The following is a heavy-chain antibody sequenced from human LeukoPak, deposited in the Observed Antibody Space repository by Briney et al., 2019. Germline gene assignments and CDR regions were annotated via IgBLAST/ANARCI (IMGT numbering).Heavy chain of an antibody. CDR2: ITGSGVST. J-gene: IGHJ4*02. Sequence: GGSLRLSCPASGFTFSSYAMSWVRQAPGKGLDWVSSITGSGVSTNNADSVKGRFTISRDNSENTLYLQMNSLRGEDTAVYYCVKTSSGYYYFDYWGQGTLVTVSS. CDR3: VKTSSGYYYFDY. V-gene: IGHV3-23*01. CDR1: GFTFSSYA. D-gene: IGHD3-22*01.